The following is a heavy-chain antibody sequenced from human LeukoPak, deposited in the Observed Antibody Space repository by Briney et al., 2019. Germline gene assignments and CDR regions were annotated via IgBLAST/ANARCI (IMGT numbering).Heavy chain of an antibody. D-gene: IGHD6-19*01. CDR1: GGTFSSYA. Sequence: GASVTVSCTASGGTFSSYAISWVRPAPGQGLEWMGGIIPIFGTANYAQKFQGRVTITADESTSTAYMELSSLRSEDTAVYYCARGDGSGWFYFDYWGQGTLVTVSS. CDR2: IIPIFGTA. J-gene: IGHJ4*02. V-gene: IGHV1-69*01. CDR3: ARGDGSGWFYFDY.